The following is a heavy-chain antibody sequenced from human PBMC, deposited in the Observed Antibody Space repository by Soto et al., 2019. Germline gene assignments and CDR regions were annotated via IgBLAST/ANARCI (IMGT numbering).Heavy chain of an antibody. CDR1: GASVNSGGYY. J-gene: IGHJ4*02. Sequence: QVQLQESGPGLVKPSQTLSLTCTVSGASVNSGGYYWSWIRQLPGKGLEWIGYIYFSGSTYYNPSLASRVNITLDTSQNQYSLKLTSVTAADTAIYYCASGDAWETLLAYWGQGTLVTVSS. D-gene: IGHD4-17*01. V-gene: IGHV4-31*03. CDR3: ASGDAWETLLAY. CDR2: IYFSGST.